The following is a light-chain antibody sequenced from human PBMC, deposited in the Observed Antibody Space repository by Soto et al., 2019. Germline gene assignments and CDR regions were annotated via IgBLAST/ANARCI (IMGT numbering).Light chain of an antibody. Sequence: DIVLTQTPLSLSVTPGQPASISCKSSQSILHSDGKTYLYWFLKKPGQPPQLLIYELSNRFSGVRDRFSGSGSGTDFTLKISRVEAEDVGVYSCMQAIQLRTFGQGTKVEIK. CDR1: QSILHSDGKTY. CDR2: ELS. CDR3: MQAIQLRT. J-gene: IGKJ1*01. V-gene: IGKV2D-29*01.